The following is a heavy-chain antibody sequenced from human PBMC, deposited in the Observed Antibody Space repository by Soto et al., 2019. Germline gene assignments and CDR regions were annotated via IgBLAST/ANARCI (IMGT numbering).Heavy chain of an antibody. V-gene: IGHV3-33*01. D-gene: IGHD3-3*01. CDR3: VRSRTYYDFWSGYSI. CDR2: IWNDGSNK. J-gene: IGHJ4*02. Sequence: GGSLRLSCAASGFTFSSYGMHWVRQAPGEGLEWVAVIWNDGSNKYYADSVKGRFTISRDNSKNTLYLQMNSLRAEDTAVYYCVRSRTYYDFWSGYSIWGQGTMVTVSS. CDR1: GFTFSSYG.